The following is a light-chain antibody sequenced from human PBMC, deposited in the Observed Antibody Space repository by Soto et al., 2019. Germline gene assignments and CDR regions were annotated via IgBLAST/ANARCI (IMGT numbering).Light chain of an antibody. CDR2: AAS. CDR3: QQLNSYPIT. J-gene: IGKJ5*01. V-gene: IGKV1-8*01. CDR1: QGISSY. Sequence: AIRLTQSQSSLSACTGDRVTLTCRASQGISSYLAWYQQKPGKAPKLLIYAASTLQSGVPSRFSGSGSGTDFTLTISCLQSEDFATYYCQQLNSYPITFGQGTRLEIK.